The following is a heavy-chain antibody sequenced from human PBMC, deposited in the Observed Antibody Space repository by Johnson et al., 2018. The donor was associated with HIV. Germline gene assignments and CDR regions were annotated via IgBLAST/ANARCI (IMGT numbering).Heavy chain of an antibody. J-gene: IGHJ3*02. D-gene: IGHD3-16*01. CDR1: GFTFSSYG. V-gene: IGHV3-30*02. CDR2: IRYYVSNK. CDR3: TKMGALGAFDI. Sequence: QVQPVESRGGVAQPGGSLRLSSAASGFTFSSYGMHWVRQAPGKGLERVAFIRYYVSNKYYVASVNGRFTISRDNSKNTLSLQMNSLRAEDTAVYYCTKMGALGAFDIWGQGTMVTVSS.